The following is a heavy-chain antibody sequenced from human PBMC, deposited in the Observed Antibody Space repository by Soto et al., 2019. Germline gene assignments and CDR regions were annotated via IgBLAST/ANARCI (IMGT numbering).Heavy chain of an antibody. D-gene: IGHD3-9*01. J-gene: IGHJ4*02. Sequence: EVQLVESGGGLVQPGRSLRLSCAASGFTFDDYAMHWVRQAPGKGLEWVSGISWNSGSIGYADSVKGRFTISRDNAKNSLYLQRNSLRAEDTALYYWAKALTSGYDILTYYFDYWGQGTLVTVSS. CDR2: ISWNSGSI. CDR1: GFTFDDYA. CDR3: AKALTSGYDILTYYFDY. V-gene: IGHV3-9*01.